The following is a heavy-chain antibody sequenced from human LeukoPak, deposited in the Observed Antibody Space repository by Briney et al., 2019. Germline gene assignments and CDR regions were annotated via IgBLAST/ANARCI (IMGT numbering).Heavy chain of an antibody. Sequence: ASVKVSCKASGYTFTSYDISWVRQATGQGLEWMGWMNPNSGNTGYAQKFQGRVTMTRNTSISTAYMELSSLRSEDTAVYYCARSPPRRWFGELSDAFDIWGQGTMVTVSS. D-gene: IGHD3-10*01. CDR1: GYTFTSYD. CDR2: MNPNSGNT. CDR3: ARSPPRRWFGELSDAFDI. V-gene: IGHV1-8*01. J-gene: IGHJ3*02.